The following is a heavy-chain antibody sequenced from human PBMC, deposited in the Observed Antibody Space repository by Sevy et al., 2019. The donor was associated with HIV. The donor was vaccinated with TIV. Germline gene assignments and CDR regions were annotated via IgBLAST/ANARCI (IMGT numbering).Heavy chain of an antibody. V-gene: IGHV3-23*01. CDR2: ISGSGGST. J-gene: IGHJ6*02. D-gene: IGHD3-3*01. CDR3: ARRPELGVVIPTGVLDV. Sequence: GGSLRLSCAASGFTFSNYAMSWVRQAPGKGLQWVSVISGSGGSTDYADSVKGRFTISRDNSKNTLFLQMNSLRAEDTAEYYGARRPELGVVIPTGVLDVWGQGTTVTVSS. CDR1: GFTFSNYA.